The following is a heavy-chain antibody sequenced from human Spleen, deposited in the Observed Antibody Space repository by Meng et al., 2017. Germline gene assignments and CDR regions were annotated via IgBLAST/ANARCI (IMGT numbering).Heavy chain of an antibody. CDR3: AHLAGGVVVAANNWFDP. D-gene: IGHD2-15*01. V-gene: IGHV2-5*01. Sequence: SGPTLVKPTQTLTLTCTFSGFSLSTSGVGVGWIRQPPGKALEWLALIYWNDDKRYSPSLKSRLTITKDTSKNQVVLTMTNMDPVDTATYYCAHLAGGVVVAANNWFDPWGQGTLVTVSS. J-gene: IGHJ5*02. CDR1: GFSLSTSGVG. CDR2: IYWNDDK.